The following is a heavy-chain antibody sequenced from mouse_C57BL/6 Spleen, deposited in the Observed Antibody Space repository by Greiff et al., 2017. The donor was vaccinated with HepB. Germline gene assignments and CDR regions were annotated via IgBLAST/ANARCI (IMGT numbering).Heavy chain of an antibody. CDR2: ISDGGSYT. CDR1: GFTFSSYA. CDR3: ASYYGSSYGDYFDY. D-gene: IGHD1-1*01. J-gene: IGHJ2*01. V-gene: IGHV5-4*03. Sequence: EVMLVESGGGLVKPGGSPKLSCAASGFTFSSYAMSWVRQTPEKRLEWVATISDGGSYTYYPDNVKGRFTISRDNAKNNLYLQMSHLKSEDTAMYYCASYYGSSYGDYFDYWGQGTTLTVSS.